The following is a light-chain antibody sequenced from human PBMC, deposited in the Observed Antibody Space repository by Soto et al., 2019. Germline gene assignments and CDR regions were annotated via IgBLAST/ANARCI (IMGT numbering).Light chain of an antibody. J-gene: IGKJ5*01. V-gene: IGKV3-15*01. CDR1: QSVSSN. CDR2: RTS. CDR3: QQRNSWPPTFT. Sequence: EIVMTQSPATLSVSPGERATLSCRASQSVSSNLAWYQQKPGQAPRLLMFRTSSRATGFPARFSGSGSGTDFTLTISSLEPEDFAVYYCQQRNSWPPTFTFGQGTRLEI.